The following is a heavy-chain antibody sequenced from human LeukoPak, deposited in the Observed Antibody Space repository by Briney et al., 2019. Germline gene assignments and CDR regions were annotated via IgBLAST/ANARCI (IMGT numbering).Heavy chain of an antibody. Sequence: PGGSLRLSCAASGFTFSTYAMSWVRQAPGKGLEWVSTIGYDGVKTYYADSVRGRFTISRDNSKNTLSLQMNRLRAEDTAVYYCGKTVTMDSWGQGTLVTVSS. CDR1: GFTFSTYA. CDR3: GKTVTMDS. D-gene: IGHD4-17*01. CDR2: IGYDGVKT. V-gene: IGHV3-23*01. J-gene: IGHJ4*02.